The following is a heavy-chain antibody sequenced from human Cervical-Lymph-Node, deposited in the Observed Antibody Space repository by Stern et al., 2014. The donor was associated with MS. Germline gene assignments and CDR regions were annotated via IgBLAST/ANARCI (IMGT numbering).Heavy chain of an antibody. V-gene: IGHV4-4*02. Sequence: QVQLQESCPGLVKPSGTLSLTCAVSGGSVSSTNWWSWVRQSPGKGLEWIGKLYHSGASNYRPSLRSRVSISLDTPKTHLSLLLTSVTAADTAVYYCARERQQYCNSEGCSYWYFDLWGRGTLVTVSS. D-gene: IGHD2/OR15-2a*01. CDR1: GGSVSSTNW. J-gene: IGHJ2*01. CDR2: LYHSGAS. CDR3: ARERQQYCNSEGCSYWYFDL.